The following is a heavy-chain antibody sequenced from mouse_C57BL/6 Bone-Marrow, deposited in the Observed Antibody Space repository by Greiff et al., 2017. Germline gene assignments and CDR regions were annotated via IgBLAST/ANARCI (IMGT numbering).Heavy chain of an antibody. CDR2: LYPGDGDT. V-gene: IGHV1-80*01. CDR3: ARGGGYYPDY. D-gene: IGHD1-1*02. J-gene: IGHJ2*01. CDR1: GYAFSSYW. Sequence: LVESGAELVKPGASVKISCKASGYAFSSYWMNWVKQRPGKGLEWIGPLYPGDGDTNYNGKFKGKATLTADKSSSTAYMQLSSLTSADSAVYFCARGGGYYPDYWGQGTTLTVSS.